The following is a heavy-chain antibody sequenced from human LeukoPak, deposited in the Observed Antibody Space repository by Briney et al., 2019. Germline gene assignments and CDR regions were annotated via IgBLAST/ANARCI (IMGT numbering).Heavy chain of an antibody. Sequence: GGSLRLSCAASGFAFSSYAMSWVRQAPGKGLEWVSAISGSGGSTYYADSVKGRFTISRDNSKNTLYLQMNSLRAEDTAVYYCARVQIVATGAYFDYWGQGTLVTVSS. J-gene: IGHJ4*02. CDR2: ISGSGGST. CDR3: ARVQIVATGAYFDY. CDR1: GFAFSSYA. V-gene: IGHV3-23*01. D-gene: IGHD5-12*01.